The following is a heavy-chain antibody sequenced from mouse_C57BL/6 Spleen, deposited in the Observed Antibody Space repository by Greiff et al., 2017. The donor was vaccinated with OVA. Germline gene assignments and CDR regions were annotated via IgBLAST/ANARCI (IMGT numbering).Heavy chain of an antibody. CDR2: IHPKSGST. D-gene: IGHD1-1*01. Sequence: QVQLQQPGAELVKPGASVKLSCKASGYTFTSYWMHWVKQRPGQGLEWIGMIHPKSGSTNYNEKFKRKATLTVDKSSSTAYMQLSSLTSEDSAVNYCARSDGSGYWGTGTTVTVSS. J-gene: IGHJ1*03. CDR3: ARSDGSGY. CDR1: GYTFTSYW. V-gene: IGHV1-64*01.